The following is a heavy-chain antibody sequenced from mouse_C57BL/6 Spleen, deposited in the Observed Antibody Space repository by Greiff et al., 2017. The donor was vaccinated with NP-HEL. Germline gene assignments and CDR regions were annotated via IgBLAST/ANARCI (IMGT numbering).Heavy chain of an antibody. CDR3: ARAGAWFAY. J-gene: IGHJ3*01. V-gene: IGHV5-4*03. CDR2: ISDGGSYT. CDR1: GFTFSSYA. Sequence: EVKLVESGGGLVKPGGSLKLSCAASGFTFSSYAMSWVRQTPEKRLEWVATISDGGSYTYYPDNVKGRFTISRDNAKNNLYLQMSHLKSEDTAMYYCARAGAWFAYCGQGTLVTVSA.